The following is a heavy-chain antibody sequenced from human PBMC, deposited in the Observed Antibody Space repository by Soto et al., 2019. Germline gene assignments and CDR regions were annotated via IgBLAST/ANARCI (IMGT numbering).Heavy chain of an antibody. CDR2: SRDEANSYTT. J-gene: IGHJ4*02. CDR1: GFSSSDHY. V-gene: IGHV3-72*01. D-gene: IGHD1-26*01. CDR3: ARLLTVGSDYHSDY. Sequence: EVQLVESGGGLVQPGGSLRLSCAASGFSSSDHYIEWVRQAPGKGLEWVGRSRDEANSYTTEYAASVKGRFTISRDESKNSLYLLMTGLKTEDTAMYYCARLLTVGSDYHSDYCGQGTPVTVSS.